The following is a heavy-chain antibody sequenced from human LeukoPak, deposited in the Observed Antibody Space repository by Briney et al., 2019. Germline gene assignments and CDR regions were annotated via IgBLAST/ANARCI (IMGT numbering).Heavy chain of an antibody. Sequence: ASVKVSCKASGYTITSYGISWVRQAPGQGLEWMGWMNPNSGNTGYAQKFQGRVTITRNTSISTAYMELSSLRSEDTAVYYCARGVSGYYYYYMDVWGKGTTVTVSS. D-gene: IGHD3-10*01. CDR1: GYTITSYG. CDR3: ARGVSGYYYYYMDV. V-gene: IGHV1-8*03. J-gene: IGHJ6*03. CDR2: MNPNSGNT.